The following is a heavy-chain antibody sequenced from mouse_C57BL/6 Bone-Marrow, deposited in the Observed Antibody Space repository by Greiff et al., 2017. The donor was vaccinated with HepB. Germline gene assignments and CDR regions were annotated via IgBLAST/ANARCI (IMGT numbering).Heavy chain of an antibody. Sequence: VQRVESGPGLVQPSQSLSITCTVSGFSLTSYGVHWVRQSPGKGLEWLGVIWSGGSTDYNAAFISRLSISKDNSKSQVFFKMNSLQADDTAIYYCARFYDGYQYYFDYWGQGTTLTVSS. V-gene: IGHV2-2*01. CDR2: IWSGGST. CDR3: ARFYDGYQYYFDY. D-gene: IGHD2-3*01. CDR1: GFSLTSYG. J-gene: IGHJ2*01.